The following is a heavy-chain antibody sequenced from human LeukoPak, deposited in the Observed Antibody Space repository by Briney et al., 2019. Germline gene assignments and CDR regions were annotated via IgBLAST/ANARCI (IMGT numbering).Heavy chain of an antibody. D-gene: IGHD4-23*01. V-gene: IGHV4-59*01. J-gene: IGHJ4*02. CDR3: ARARAYGSNTPRAFDY. CDR2: ISYSGST. Sequence: PSETLSLTCTVSGGSISSYYWSWIRQPPGKGLEWIGYISYSGSTNYNPSLKSRVTISVDTSKNQFSLTLSSVTSADTAVYYCARARAYGSNTPRAFDYWGQGTLVTVSS. CDR1: GGSISSYY.